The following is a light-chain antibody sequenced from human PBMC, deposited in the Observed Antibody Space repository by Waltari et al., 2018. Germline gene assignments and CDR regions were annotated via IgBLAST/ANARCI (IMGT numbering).Light chain of an antibody. CDR3: QQTYGTPWT. V-gene: IGKV1-39*01. Sequence: DIQMTQSPSSLSASVGDRVTITCRASQTVTNYLNWYHQKPGEAPELLISAASSLQSGVPSRFSGSGSGTDFTLSNSSLQPEDFATYYCQQTYGTPWTFGQGTKVEFK. CDR2: AAS. CDR1: QTVTNY. J-gene: IGKJ1*01.